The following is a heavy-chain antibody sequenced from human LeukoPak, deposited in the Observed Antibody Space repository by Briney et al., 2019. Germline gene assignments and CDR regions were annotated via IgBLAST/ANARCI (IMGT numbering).Heavy chain of an antibody. D-gene: IGHD6-19*01. CDR2: IYYRGST. Sequence: PSETLSFTGTVSGGSISSSSYYWGWIRQPPGKGLEWIGSIYYRGSTYNNPSLESRATISVDTSENQFSLTLSSVTAADTAVYCCAREEYSSGWYYFDYWGQGTLVTVSS. J-gene: IGHJ4*02. CDR3: AREEYSSGWYYFDY. V-gene: IGHV4-39*02. CDR1: GGSISSSSYY.